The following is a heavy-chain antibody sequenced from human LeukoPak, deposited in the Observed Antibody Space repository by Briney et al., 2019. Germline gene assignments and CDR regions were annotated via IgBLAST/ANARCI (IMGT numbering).Heavy chain of an antibody. Sequence: SETLSLTCAVSGYSINSGYYWGWIRQPPGKGLEWIGSIQHSGSTQHNPSLKSRVTISVDTSKNQFSLKLSSVTAADTAVYYCARLVRGVGYWYFDFWGRGTLVTVSS. CDR2: IQHSGST. V-gene: IGHV4-38-2*01. D-gene: IGHD3-10*01. J-gene: IGHJ2*01. CDR3: ARLVRGVGYWYFDF. CDR1: GYSINSGYY.